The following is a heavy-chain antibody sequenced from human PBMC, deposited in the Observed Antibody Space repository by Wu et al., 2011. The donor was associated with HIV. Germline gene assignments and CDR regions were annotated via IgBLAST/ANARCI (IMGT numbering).Heavy chain of an antibody. Sequence: SVKVSCKASGYTFTSYGISWVRQAPGQGLEWIGWIRTYNGETNYAQNLQGRVTVTTDTSTSTVYMEVRSLRSDDTAVYYCARDPPGYPYYFDYWGQGTLVTVSS. D-gene: IGHD5-12*01. J-gene: IGHJ4*02. CDR2: IRTYNGET. CDR3: ARDPPGYPYYFDY. CDR1: GYTFTSYG. V-gene: IGHV1-18*01.